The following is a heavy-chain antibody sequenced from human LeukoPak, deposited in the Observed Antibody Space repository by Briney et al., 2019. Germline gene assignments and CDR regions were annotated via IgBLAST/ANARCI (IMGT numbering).Heavy chain of an antibody. V-gene: IGHV3-23*01. CDR3: AKGSYYDSSGIYYFDY. CDR1: GFTFSSYA. D-gene: IGHD3-22*01. Sequence: GGSLRLSCAASGFTFSSYAMNWVRQAPGKGLEWVSAISGNGDNTYYADSVKGRFTISRDNSKNTLYLQMNSLRAGDTALYYCAKGSYYDSSGIYYFDYWGQGTLVTVSS. CDR2: ISGNGDNT. J-gene: IGHJ4*02.